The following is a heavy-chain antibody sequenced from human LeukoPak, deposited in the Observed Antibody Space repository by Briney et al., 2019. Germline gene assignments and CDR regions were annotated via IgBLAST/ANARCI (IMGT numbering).Heavy chain of an antibody. D-gene: IGHD3-10*01. J-gene: IGHJ4*02. CDR3: AKDGYYYGSGSYYSTPVDY. V-gene: IGHV3-23*01. CDR2: ISGSGGST. Sequence: PGGSLRLSCAASGFTFSSYAMSWVRLAPGKGLEWVSAISGSGGSTYYADSVKGRFTISRDNSKNTLYLQMNSLRAEDTAVYYCAKDGYYYGSGSYYSTPVDYWGQGTLVTVSS. CDR1: GFTFSSYA.